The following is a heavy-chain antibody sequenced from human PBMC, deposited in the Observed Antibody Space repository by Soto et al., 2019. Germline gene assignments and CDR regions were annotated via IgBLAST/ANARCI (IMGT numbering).Heavy chain of an antibody. V-gene: IGHV4-39*01. CDR3: ARHENRGYSYGDFDY. J-gene: IGHJ4*02. Sequence: KPSETLSLTCTVSGGSISSSSYYWGWIRQPPGKGLEWIGSIYYSGSTYYNPSLKSRVTISVDTSKNQFSLKLSSVTAADTAVYYCARHENRGYSYGDFDYWGQGTLVTVSS. CDR2: IYYSGST. D-gene: IGHD5-18*01. CDR1: GGSISSSSYY.